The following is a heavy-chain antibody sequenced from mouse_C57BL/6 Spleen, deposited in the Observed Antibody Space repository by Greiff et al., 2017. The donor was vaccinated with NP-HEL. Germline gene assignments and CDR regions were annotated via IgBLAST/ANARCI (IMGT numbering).Heavy chain of an antibody. Sequence: QVQLKQSGAELARPGASVKMSCKASGYTFTSYTMHWVKQRPGQGLEWIGYINPSSGYTKYNQKFKDKATLTADKSSSTAYMQLSCLTSEDSAVYYCAECPFDYWGQGTTLTVSS. J-gene: IGHJ2*01. V-gene: IGHV1-4*01. CDR1: GYTFTSYT. D-gene: IGHD6-1*01. CDR2: INPSSGYT. CDR3: AECPFDY.